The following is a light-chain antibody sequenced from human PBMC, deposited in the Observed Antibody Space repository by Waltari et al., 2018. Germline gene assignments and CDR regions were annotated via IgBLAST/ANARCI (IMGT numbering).Light chain of an antibody. CDR1: KGISNY. Sequence: DIQLTQSQSLLSAYVGDRVTITCRASKGISNYLAWYQQKPGKAPNLLISDASTLQSGVPSRFSGSGSGTEFTLTVSSLQPEDFATYYCQHLNTYPYTFGQGTKLEIK. CDR2: DAS. V-gene: IGKV1-9*01. CDR3: QHLNTYPYT. J-gene: IGKJ2*01.